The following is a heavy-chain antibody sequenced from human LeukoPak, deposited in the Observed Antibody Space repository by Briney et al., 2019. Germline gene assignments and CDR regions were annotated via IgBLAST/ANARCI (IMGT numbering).Heavy chain of an antibody. CDR2: IKQEGSEK. CDR3: ARDQPGGVTTTVNYYGMDV. V-gene: IGHV3-7*03. D-gene: IGHD4-17*01. Sequence: GGSLRLSCAASGFTFSSYWMSWVRQAPGKGLEWVANIKQEGSEKYYVDSVKGRFTISRDNAKNSLYLQMNSLRAEDTAVYYCARDQPGGVTTTVNYYGMDVWGQGPTVTVSS. J-gene: IGHJ6*02. CDR1: GFTFSSYW.